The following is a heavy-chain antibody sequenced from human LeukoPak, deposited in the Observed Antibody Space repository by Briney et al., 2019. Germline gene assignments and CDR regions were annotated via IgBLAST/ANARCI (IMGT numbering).Heavy chain of an antibody. CDR3: AREHYDSSGYYSNYYYYYGMDV. J-gene: IGHJ6*02. D-gene: IGHD3-22*01. Sequence: PSETLSLTCTVSGGSISSSSYYWGWIRQPPGKGLEWIGSIYYSGSTYYNPSLKSRVTISVDTSKNQFSLKLSSVTAADTAVYYCAREHYDSSGYYSNYYYYYGMDVWGQGTTVTVSS. V-gene: IGHV4-39*07. CDR2: IYYSGST. CDR1: GGSISSSSYY.